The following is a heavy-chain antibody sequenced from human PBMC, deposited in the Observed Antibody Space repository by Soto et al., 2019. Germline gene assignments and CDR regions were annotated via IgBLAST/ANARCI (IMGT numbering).Heavy chain of an antibody. D-gene: IGHD5-12*01. CDR3: ASGAATKILVLMYDALEI. Sequence: QVQLVQSGAEVKKPGSSVRVSCKASGATLDTFINYGITWVRQAPGQGLEWMGGIIPVFGAANHAQTFQGRVTISADESTRPVNMELSSLRSEDTAVYYCASGAATKILVLMYDALEIWGQGTMVTVSS. V-gene: IGHV1-69*12. CDR1: GATLDTFINYG. J-gene: IGHJ3*02. CDR2: IIPVFGAA.